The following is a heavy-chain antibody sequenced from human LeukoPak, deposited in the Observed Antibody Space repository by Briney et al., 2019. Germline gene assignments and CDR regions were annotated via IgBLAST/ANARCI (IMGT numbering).Heavy chain of an antibody. Sequence: ASVKVSCKVSGYTLTELSMHWVRKPPGQGPEGRGGTNTHTGDTKYGQKLQGRVTMTTDSSTSTAYMELRSLGSDDTAMYFCARGPGGCSGGSCYHDYWGQGTLVTVSS. D-gene: IGHD2-15*01. CDR1: GYTLTELS. V-gene: IGHV1-18*01. CDR2: TNTHTGDT. J-gene: IGHJ4*02. CDR3: ARGPGGCSGGSCYHDY.